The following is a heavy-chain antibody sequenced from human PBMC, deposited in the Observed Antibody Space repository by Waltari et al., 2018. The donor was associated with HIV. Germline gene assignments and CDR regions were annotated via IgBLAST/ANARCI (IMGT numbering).Heavy chain of an antibody. CDR3: ARTFLYCSGGTCYFDY. D-gene: IGHD2-15*01. CDR1: GYTLTGSY. J-gene: IGHJ4*02. V-gene: IGHV1-2*02. CDR2: INPNSGGT. Sequence: QVQLVQSGAEVKKPGASVKVSCKASGYTLTGSYMHWVRQAPGQGLEWMGWINPNSGGTNYAQKLQGRVTMTRDTSISTAYMELSRLRSDDTAVYYCARTFLYCSGGTCYFDYWGQGTLVTVSS.